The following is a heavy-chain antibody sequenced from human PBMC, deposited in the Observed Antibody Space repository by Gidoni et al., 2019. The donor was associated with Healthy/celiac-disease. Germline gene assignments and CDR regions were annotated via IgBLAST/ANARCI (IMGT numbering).Heavy chain of an antibody. V-gene: IGHV3-21*01. CDR3: ARVFRRVPDY. CDR1: GFTFSSYS. J-gene: IGHJ4*02. D-gene: IGHD3-9*01. Sequence: EVQLVESGGGLVKPGGSMSLSGAASGFTFSSYSMNWVRQAPGKGLEWVSSISSSSSYIYYADSVKGRFTISRDNAKNPLYLQMNSLRAEDTAVYYCARVFRRVPDYWGQGTLVTVSS. CDR2: ISSSSSYI.